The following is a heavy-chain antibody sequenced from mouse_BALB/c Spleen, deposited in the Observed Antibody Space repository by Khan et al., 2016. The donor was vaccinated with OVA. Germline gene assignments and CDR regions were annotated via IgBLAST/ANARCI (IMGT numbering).Heavy chain of an antibody. CDR1: GFSLTSYG. J-gene: IGHJ2*01. V-gene: IGHV2-9*02. Sequence: QIQLVQSGPGLVAPSQSLSITCTVSGFSLTSYGVHWVRQPPGKGLEWLGVIWAGGSKNYNSALMSRLSISKDNSKNQVFLKMNNLQTDDTARYYCARLEDIWGQGTTLTVSS. CDR2: IWAGGSK. D-gene: IGHD1-3*01. CDR3: ARLEDI.